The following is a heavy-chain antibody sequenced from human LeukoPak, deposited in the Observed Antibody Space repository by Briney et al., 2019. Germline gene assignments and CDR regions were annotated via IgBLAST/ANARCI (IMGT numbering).Heavy chain of an antibody. J-gene: IGHJ6*02. CDR3: ATPPHYYYYYGMDV. CDR1: GYTLTELS. CDR2: FDPEDGET. V-gene: IGHV1-24*01. Sequence: ASVKVSCKVSGYTLTELSMHWVRQAPGKGLERMGGFDPEDGETIYAQKFQGRVTMTEDTSTDTAYMELSSLRSEDTAVYYCATPPHYYYYYGMDVWGQGTTVTVSS.